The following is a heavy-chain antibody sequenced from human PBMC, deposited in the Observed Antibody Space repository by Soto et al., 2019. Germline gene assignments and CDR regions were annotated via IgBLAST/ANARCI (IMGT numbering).Heavy chain of an antibody. CDR3: ARDSGYSYGYYGMDV. CDR2: IWYDGSNK. D-gene: IGHD5-18*01. J-gene: IGHJ6*02. CDR1: GFTFSSYS. Sequence: PGGSLRLSCAASGFTFSSYSMHCVRQAPGKGLEWVAVIWYDGSNKYYAASVKGRFTISRDNSKNTLYLQMNSLRAEDTAVYYCARDSGYSYGYYGMDVWGQGTTVTVSS. V-gene: IGHV3-33*08.